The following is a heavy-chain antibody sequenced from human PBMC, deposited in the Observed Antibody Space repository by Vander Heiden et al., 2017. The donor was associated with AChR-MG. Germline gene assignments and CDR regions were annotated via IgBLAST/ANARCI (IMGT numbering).Heavy chain of an antibody. CDR1: GFPFTPFD. V-gene: IGHV3-21*01. CDR3: ARNTGHDY. Sequence: EVQLVESGGGLVKPGGSLRLFCVASGFPFTPFDMNWVRQAPGKGLEWVSSIRSSTGYMYYADSVKGRFTISRDNAKNSLFLQMNSLRGEDTAVYYCARNTGHDYWGQGTLVTVSS. J-gene: IGHJ4*02. D-gene: IGHD2-8*02. CDR2: IRSSTGYM.